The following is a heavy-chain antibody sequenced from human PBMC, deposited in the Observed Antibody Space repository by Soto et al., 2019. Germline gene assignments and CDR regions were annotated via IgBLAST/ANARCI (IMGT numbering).Heavy chain of an antibody. CDR2: IYYSGST. J-gene: IGHJ4*02. D-gene: IGHD6-13*01. V-gene: IGHV4-31*03. CDR1: GGSISSGGYY. CDR3: ARGGIAAAAPPDY. Sequence: SETLSLTCPVSGGSISSGGYYWSWIRQHPGKGLEWIGYIYYSGSTYYNPSLKSRVTISVDTSKNQFSLKLSSVTAADTAVYYCARGGIAAAAPPDYWGQGTLVTVSS.